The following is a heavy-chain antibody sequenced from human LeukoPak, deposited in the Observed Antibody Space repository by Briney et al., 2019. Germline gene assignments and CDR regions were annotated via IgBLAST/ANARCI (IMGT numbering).Heavy chain of an antibody. J-gene: IGHJ6*03. CDR1: GYTFTGYY. D-gene: IGHD2-15*01. CDR2: INAGNGNT. Sequence: ASVKVSCKASGYTFTGYYMQWVRQAPGQRLEWMGWINAGNGNTKYSQEFQGRVTMTRDTSISTAYMELSRLRSDDTAVYYCARDSRVVAATNYYYYMDVWGKGTTVTVSS. V-gene: IGHV1-2*02. CDR3: ARDSRVVAATNYYYYMDV.